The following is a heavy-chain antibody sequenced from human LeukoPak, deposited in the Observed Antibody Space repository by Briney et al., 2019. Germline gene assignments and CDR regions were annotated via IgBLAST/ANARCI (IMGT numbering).Heavy chain of an antibody. J-gene: IGHJ4*02. Sequence: PSETLSLTCTVSGGSISSSSYYWGWIRQPPGKGLEWIGYIYHSGSTNYNPSVKRRVTISVDTSKNQFSLKLSSVTAADTAVYYCARDIAVAGPDFYFDYWGQGTLVTVSS. CDR1: GGSISSSSYY. D-gene: IGHD6-19*01. CDR3: ARDIAVAGPDFYFDY. CDR2: IYHSGST. V-gene: IGHV4-61*01.